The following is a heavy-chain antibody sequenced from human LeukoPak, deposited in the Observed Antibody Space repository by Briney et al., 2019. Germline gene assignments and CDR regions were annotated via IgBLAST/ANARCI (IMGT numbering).Heavy chain of an antibody. CDR1: GFAVSSTY. CDR2: TYPGGTT. J-gene: IGHJ3*02. Sequence: GGSLTLSCAASGFAVSSTYMTWVRQAPGKGLEWVSVTYPGGTTYYADSVRGRFTVSTHNSQSTLYLQMNSLRAEDTAIYYCATVLRISHAFDIWGQGTMVTVSS. CDR3: ATVLRISHAFDI. D-gene: IGHD2-8*01. V-gene: IGHV3-53*04.